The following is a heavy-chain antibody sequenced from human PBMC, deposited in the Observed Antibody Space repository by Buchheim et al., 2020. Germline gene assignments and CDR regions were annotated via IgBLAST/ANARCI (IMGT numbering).Heavy chain of an antibody. CDR2: ISESGGNT. Sequence: EVQLLESGGGSLQPGGSLRLSCAASGFTFSRYGMSWVRQAPGKGLEWVSRISESGGNTYYADSVKGRFTIYRDNSKNTLYLQMNSLRVEDTAVYYCAKDRDYSRPPYGFDYWGQGTL. V-gene: IGHV3-23*01. CDR1: GFTFSRYG. D-gene: IGHD6-13*01. CDR3: AKDRDYSRPPYGFDY. J-gene: IGHJ4*02.